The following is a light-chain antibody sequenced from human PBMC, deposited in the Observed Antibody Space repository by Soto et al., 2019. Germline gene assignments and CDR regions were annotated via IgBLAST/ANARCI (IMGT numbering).Light chain of an antibody. Sequence: QAVVTQPASVSGSPGQSITISCTGTSSDIGAYNYVSWYQQHPGKAPKLMIYEVTNRPSGISNRFSGSRSGNTASLSISGLQAEDEADYYCSSYSSAIAFVFGTGTKLTVL. V-gene: IGLV2-14*01. CDR1: SSDIGAYNY. CDR2: EVT. J-gene: IGLJ1*01. CDR3: SSYSSAIAFV.